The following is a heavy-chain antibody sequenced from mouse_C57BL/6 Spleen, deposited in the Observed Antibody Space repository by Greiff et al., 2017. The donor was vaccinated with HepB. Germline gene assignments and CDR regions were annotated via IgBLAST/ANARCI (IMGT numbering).Heavy chain of an antibody. CDR3: ARLGGQRFDY. CDR2: IYPGSGNT. J-gene: IGHJ2*01. V-gene: IGHV1-66*01. Sequence: QVQLKESGPELVKPGASVKISCKASGYSFTSYYIHWVKQRPGQGLEWIGWIYPGSGNTKYNEKFKGKATLTADTSSSTAYMQLSSLTSEDSAVYYCARLGGQRFDYWGQGTTLTVSS. CDR1: GYSFTSYY.